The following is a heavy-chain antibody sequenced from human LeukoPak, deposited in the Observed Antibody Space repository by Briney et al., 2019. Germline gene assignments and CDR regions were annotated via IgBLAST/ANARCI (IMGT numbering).Heavy chain of an antibody. CDR1: GFTFSSYA. V-gene: IGHV3-23*01. CDR2: ISGSGGST. Sequence: GGSLRLSCAASGFTFSSYAMSWVRQAPGKGLEWVSAISGSGGSTYYADSVEGRFTISRDNSKNTLYLQMNSLRAEDTAVYYCAKLVFGDSSGFVGYWGQGTLVTVSS. D-gene: IGHD3-22*01. CDR3: AKLVFGDSSGFVGY. J-gene: IGHJ4*02.